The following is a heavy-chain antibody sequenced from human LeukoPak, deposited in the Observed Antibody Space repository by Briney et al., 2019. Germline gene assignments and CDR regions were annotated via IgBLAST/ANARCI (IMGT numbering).Heavy chain of an antibody. V-gene: IGHV3-7*03. CDR1: GFIFSSYW. Sequence: PGGALGLSCAASGFIFSSYWSSWVRRARGKGLERVPNIEVDGSEKYYVDSVKGRFTISRDNAKNSLYMKTNSLRAEDTAVYYCTRRALRYCSSTSCPAQYYGVDVWGKGTTVTVSS. D-gene: IGHD2-2*01. CDR2: IEVDGSEK. CDR3: TRRALRYCSSTSCPAQYYGVDV. J-gene: IGHJ6*04.